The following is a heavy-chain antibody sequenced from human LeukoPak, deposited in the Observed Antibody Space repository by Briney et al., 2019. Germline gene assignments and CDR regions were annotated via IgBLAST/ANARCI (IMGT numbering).Heavy chain of an antibody. V-gene: IGHV1-24*01. J-gene: IGHJ5*02. CDR3: ATRGHGRNWFDP. CDR1: GYTFTSYY. CDR2: FDPEDGET. Sequence: ASVKVSCKASGYTFTSYYMHWVRQAPGKGLEWMGGFDPEDGETIYAQKFQGRVTMTEDTSTDTAYMELSSLRSEDTAVYYCATRGHGRNWFDPWGQGTLVTVSS. D-gene: IGHD3-10*01.